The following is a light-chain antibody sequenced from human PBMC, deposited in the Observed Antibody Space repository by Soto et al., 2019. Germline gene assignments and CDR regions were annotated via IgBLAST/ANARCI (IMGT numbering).Light chain of an antibody. J-gene: IGKJ1*01. CDR1: QSVSSN. V-gene: IGKV3-15*01. Sequence: EIVLTQSPATLSVSPGERATISCRASQSVSSNLAWYQQKPGQAPRLLIYGASTRATGIPARFSGSGSGTEFTLTISSLQSEDFAVYYCQQYNNWPRGTLGQGTKV. CDR2: GAS. CDR3: QQYNNWPRGT.